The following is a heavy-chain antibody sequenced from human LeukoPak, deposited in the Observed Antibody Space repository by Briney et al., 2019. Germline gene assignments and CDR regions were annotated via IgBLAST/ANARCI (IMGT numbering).Heavy chain of an antibody. V-gene: IGHV3-30*02. CDR3: ASHGSGSYFPDAFDI. J-gene: IGHJ3*02. CDR1: GFTFSSYG. CDR2: IRYDGSNK. D-gene: IGHD3-10*01. Sequence: GGSLRLSCAASGFTFSSYGMHWVRQAPGKGLGWVAFIRYDGSNKYYADSVKGRFTISRDNSKNTLYLQMNSLRAEDTAVYYCASHGSGSYFPDAFDIWGQGTMVTVSS.